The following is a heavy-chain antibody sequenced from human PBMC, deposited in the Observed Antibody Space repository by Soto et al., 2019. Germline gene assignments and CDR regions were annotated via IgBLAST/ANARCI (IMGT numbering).Heavy chain of an antibody. CDR3: VKDSERSRTVDPAMVLVY. CDR2: ISSNGGST. V-gene: IGHV3-64D*06. J-gene: IGHJ4*02. D-gene: IGHD5-18*01. CDR1: GFTFSSYA. Sequence: GGSLRLSCSASGFTFSSYAMHWVRQAPGKGLEYVSAISSNGGSTYYADSVKGRFTISRDNSKNTLYLQMSSLRAEDTAVYYCVKDSERSRTVDPAMVLVYSGPGTLVTVS.